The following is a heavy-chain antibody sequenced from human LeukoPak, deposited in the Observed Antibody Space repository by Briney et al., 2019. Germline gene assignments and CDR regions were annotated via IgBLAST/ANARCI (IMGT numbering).Heavy chain of an antibody. CDR3: ASGLAYGSGSYYYGMDV. J-gene: IGHJ6*02. D-gene: IGHD3-10*01. CDR1: GYTFTSYG. V-gene: IGHV1-18*01. Sequence: ASVKVSCKASGYTFTSYGISWVRQAPGQGLEWMGWISAYNGNTNYAQKLQGRVTMTTDTSTSTAYMELRSLRSDDTAVYYCASGLAYGSGSYYYGMDVWGQGTTVTVSS. CDR2: ISAYNGNT.